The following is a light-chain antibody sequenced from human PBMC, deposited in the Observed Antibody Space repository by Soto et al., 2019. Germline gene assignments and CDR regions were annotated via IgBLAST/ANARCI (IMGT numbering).Light chain of an antibody. CDR3: QQYNLYPLT. V-gene: IGKV1-5*03. J-gene: IGKJ4*01. Sequence: DIQMTQSPSTLSASVGDRVTITCRASQSISSWLAWYQQKPGKAPKLLIYKTSNLESGVPSRFSGSGSGTEFTLTISSLQPDDFATYYCQQYNLYPLTFGGGTKVEIK. CDR1: QSISSW. CDR2: KTS.